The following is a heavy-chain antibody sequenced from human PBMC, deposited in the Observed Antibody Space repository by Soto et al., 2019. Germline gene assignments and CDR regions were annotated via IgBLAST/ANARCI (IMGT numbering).Heavy chain of an antibody. CDR3: AGLRFLEWPLGWFDP. Sequence: PGGSLRRSCAASGFTFSSSAMPSVRQAPGKGLEWVAVISYDGSNKYYAESVKGRFTISRDNSKNTLYLQMNSLRAEDTAVYYCAGLRFLEWPLGWFDPCGQGT. J-gene: IGHJ5*02. CDR2: ISYDGSNK. CDR1: GFTFSSSA. V-gene: IGHV3-30-3*01. D-gene: IGHD3-3*01.